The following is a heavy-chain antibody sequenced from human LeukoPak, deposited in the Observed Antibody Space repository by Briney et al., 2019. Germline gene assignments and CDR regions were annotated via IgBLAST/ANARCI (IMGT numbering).Heavy chain of an antibody. CDR3: ARDKDTYGDQGVYFDY. J-gene: IGHJ4*02. CDR1: GGTFSSYA. V-gene: IGHV1-69*05. Sequence: SVKVSCKASGGTFSSYAISWVRQAPGQGLEWMGGIIPIFGTANYAQKFQGRVTIITDEFTSTAYMELSSLRSEDTAMYYCARDKDTYGDQGVYFDYWGQGTLVTVSS. CDR2: IIPIFGTA. D-gene: IGHD4-17*01.